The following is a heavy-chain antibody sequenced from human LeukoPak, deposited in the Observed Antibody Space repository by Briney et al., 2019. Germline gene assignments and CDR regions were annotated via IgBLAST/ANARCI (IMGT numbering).Heavy chain of an antibody. D-gene: IGHD2-2*02. CDR3: ARDRDCGSTSCYRGAFDY. Sequence: PGGSLRLSCAASGFTFSSYSMNWVRQAPGKGLEWVSYISSSSSTIYYADSVKGRFTISRDNAKNSLYLQMNSLRAEDTAVYYCARDRDCGSTSCYRGAFDYWGQGTLVTVSS. V-gene: IGHV3-48*01. CDR1: GFTFSSYS. J-gene: IGHJ4*02. CDR2: ISSSSSTI.